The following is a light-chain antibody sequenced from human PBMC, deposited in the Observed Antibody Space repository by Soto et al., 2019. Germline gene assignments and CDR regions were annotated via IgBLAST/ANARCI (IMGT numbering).Light chain of an antibody. J-gene: IGKJ1*01. CDR3: QQYGSSSWT. Sequence: IVLTQSPGTLSLSPGERATLSCRASQSVSSSYLAWYQQKPGQAPRLLIYGASSRATGIPDRFSGSGSGTDLTITISRLEPEDFEVYYCQQYGSSSWTFGQGTKVDIK. V-gene: IGKV3-20*01. CDR1: QSVSSSY. CDR2: GAS.